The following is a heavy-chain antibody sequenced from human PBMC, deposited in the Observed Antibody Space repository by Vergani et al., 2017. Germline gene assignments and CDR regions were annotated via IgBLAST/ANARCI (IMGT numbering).Heavy chain of an antibody. V-gene: IGHV4-61*02. CDR3: ARDWLAAAGRGGWFDP. J-gene: IGHJ5*02. D-gene: IGHD6-13*01. Sequence: QVQLQESGPGLVKPSQTLSLTCTVSGGSISSGSYYWSWIRQPAGKRLEWIGRIYTSGSTNYNPSLKSRVTISVDTSTNQFSLKLSSVTAADTAVYYCARDWLAAAGRGGWFDPWGQGTLVTVSS. CDR1: GGSISSGSYY. CDR2: IYTSGST.